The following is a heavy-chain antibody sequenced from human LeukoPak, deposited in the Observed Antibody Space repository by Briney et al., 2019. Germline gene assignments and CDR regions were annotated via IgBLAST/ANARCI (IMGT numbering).Heavy chain of an antibody. CDR2: INTDGSST. D-gene: IGHD3-22*01. Sequence: GGSLRLSCAASGFTFSSYWMHWVRQAPGKGLVWVSRINTDGSSTSYADSVKSRFTISRVNAKNTLYLQMNSLRAEDTAVYYCARGTYYYDSSNYYGYWGQGTLVTVSS. CDR1: GFTFSSYW. CDR3: ARGTYYYDSSNYYGY. J-gene: IGHJ4*02. V-gene: IGHV3-74*01.